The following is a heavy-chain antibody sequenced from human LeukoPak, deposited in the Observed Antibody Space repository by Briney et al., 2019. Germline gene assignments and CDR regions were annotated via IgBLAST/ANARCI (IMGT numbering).Heavy chain of an antibody. CDR3: VKSAGKDGYRDVFDI. CDR1: GITFSNSA. V-gene: IGHV3-23*01. J-gene: IGHJ3*02. D-gene: IGHD5-24*01. CDR2: ITKSGDQT. Sequence: PPGGSLRLSCVPSGITFSNSALSWVRQAPGKGLEWVSTITKSGDQTHYADSVRGLFTISRDIFKNTLYLQMNSLRAEDTAVYHCVKSAGKDGYRDVFDIWGQGTVVTVSS.